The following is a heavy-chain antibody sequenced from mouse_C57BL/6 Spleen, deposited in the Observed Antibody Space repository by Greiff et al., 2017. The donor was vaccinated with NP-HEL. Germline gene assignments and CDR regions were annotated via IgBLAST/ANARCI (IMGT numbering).Heavy chain of an antibody. CDR1: GYTFTSYW. V-gene: IGHV1-61*01. CDR3: ARGRLLPFAY. D-gene: IGHD2-3*01. CDR2: IYPSDSET. Sequence: QVQLQQPGAELVRPGSSVKLSCKASGYTFTSYWMDWVKQRPGQGLEWIGNIYPSDSETHYNQKFKDKATLTVDKSSSTAYMQRSSLTSEDSAVYYCARGRLLPFAYWGQGTLVTVSA. J-gene: IGHJ3*01.